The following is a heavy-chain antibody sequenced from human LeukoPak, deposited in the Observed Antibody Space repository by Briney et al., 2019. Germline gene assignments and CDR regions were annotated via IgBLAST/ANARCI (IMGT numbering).Heavy chain of an antibody. D-gene: IGHD1-26*01. CDR3: AREGPRGSYDY. CDR2: INHSGST. V-gene: IGHV4-34*01. CDR1: GGSFSSYF. J-gene: IGHJ4*02. Sequence: SETLSLTCAVFGGSFSSYFWSWIRQPPGKGLEWIGEINHSGSTNYNPSLKSRVTISVDTSKNQFSLKLSSVTAADTAVYYCAREGPRGSYDYWGQGTLVTVSS.